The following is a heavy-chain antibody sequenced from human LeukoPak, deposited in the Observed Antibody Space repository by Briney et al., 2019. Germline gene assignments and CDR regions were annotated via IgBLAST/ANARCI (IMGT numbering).Heavy chain of an antibody. CDR3: VKDRNTRDLDSLDI. D-gene: IGHD5-24*01. J-gene: IGHJ3*02. CDR1: GFTFDDYA. CDR2: ISWNGGSV. Sequence: GGSLRLSCAASGFTFDDYAMHWVRQVPGKGLEWVSGISWNGGSVGYADSVKGRFTISRDNSKNSLFLQMSCLRAEDTALYLCVKDRNTRDLDSLDIWGQGTVVTVSS. V-gene: IGHV3-9*01.